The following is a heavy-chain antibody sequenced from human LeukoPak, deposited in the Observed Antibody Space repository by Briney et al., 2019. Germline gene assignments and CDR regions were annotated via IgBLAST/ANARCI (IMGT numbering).Heavy chain of an antibody. V-gene: IGHV3-13*04. CDR3: ARGGDLVD. J-gene: IGHJ4*02. D-gene: IGHD4-17*01. Sequence: GGSLRFSCAASGLTFSNYDMNWVRKGKGKGLEWVSTIDTAGDTYYAESVKGRFTISRENAKNSFYLQMNSLRAGDMAVYYCARGGDLVDWGQGTLVTVSS. CDR2: IDTAGDT. CDR1: GLTFSNYD.